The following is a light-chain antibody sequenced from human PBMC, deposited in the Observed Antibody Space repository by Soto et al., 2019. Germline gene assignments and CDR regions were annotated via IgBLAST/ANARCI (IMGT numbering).Light chain of an antibody. V-gene: IGKV1-39*01. Sequence: DIQMTQSPSPLSASVGDRVTITCRSSQSISSYVNWYQQKPGIAPRLLIFAASNLKTGVPSRFSGSGSGTDFSLTISRLQPEDFGTYFCLHTYSTPFTFGPGTKVDI. CDR2: AAS. CDR1: QSISSY. CDR3: LHTYSTPFT. J-gene: IGKJ3*01.